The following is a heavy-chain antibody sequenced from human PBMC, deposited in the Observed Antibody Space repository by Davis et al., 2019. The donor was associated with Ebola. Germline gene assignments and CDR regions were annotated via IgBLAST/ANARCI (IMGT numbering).Heavy chain of an antibody. CDR2: IYPGDSDT. V-gene: IGHV5-51*01. J-gene: IGHJ4*02. CDR1: GYSFTSYW. D-gene: IGHD3-16*01. Sequence: GESLKISCKGSGYSFTSYWIAWVRQMPGKGLEWMGIIYPGDSDTRYSPSFQGQVTISADKSISTAYLQWASLKASDTAVFYCARVGGGLQGTVDFWGQGTLVTVPS. CDR3: ARVGGGLQGTVDF.